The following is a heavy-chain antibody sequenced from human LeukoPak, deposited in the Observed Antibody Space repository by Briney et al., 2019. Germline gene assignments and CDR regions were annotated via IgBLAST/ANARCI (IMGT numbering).Heavy chain of an antibody. CDR1: GGSISSYY. J-gene: IGHJ4*02. V-gene: IGHV4-59*01. CDR2: IYYSGST. D-gene: IGHD3-22*01. CDR3: ARVGSGYYWYYFDY. Sequence: SETLSLTCTVSGGSISSYYWSWIRQPPGKGLEWIGYIYYSGSTNYNPSLKSRVTISVDTSKNQFSLKLSSVTAADTAVYYCARVGSGYYWYYFDYWGQGTLVTVSS.